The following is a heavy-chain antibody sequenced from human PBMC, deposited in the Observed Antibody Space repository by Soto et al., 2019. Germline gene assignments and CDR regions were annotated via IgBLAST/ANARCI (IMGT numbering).Heavy chain of an antibody. J-gene: IGHJ4*02. CDR1: GFSLSTSGVG. CDR2: IYWDDDK. Sequence: QITLKESGPTLVKPTQTLTLTCTFSGFSLSTSGVGVGWIRQPPGKALEWLALIYWDDDKRYSPSLKSRLTITKDTSKNQVVLTMTNMDPVDTATYYCAHITLNDYDILTGYSIYYFDYWGQGTLVTVSS. D-gene: IGHD3-9*01. V-gene: IGHV2-5*02. CDR3: AHITLNDYDILTGYSIYYFDY.